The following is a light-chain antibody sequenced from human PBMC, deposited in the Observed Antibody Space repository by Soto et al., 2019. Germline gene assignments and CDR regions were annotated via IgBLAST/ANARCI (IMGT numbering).Light chain of an antibody. CDR2: GNS. J-gene: IGLJ2*01. CDR3: ATWDGSLNGVV. V-gene: IGLV1-40*01. Sequence: QSVLTQPPSVSGAPGQRVTISCTGSSSSIGAGYDVHWYQQRPGTAPKLLIFGNSNRPSGVPDRFSGSKSGTSASLTITGLQAEDEGDYYCATWDGSLNGVVFGGGTKLTVL. CDR1: SSSIGAGYD.